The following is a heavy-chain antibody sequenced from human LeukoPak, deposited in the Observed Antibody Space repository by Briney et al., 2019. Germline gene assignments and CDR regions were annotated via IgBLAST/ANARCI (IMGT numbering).Heavy chain of an antibody. CDR3: ARNYYDSSAYYYFDY. Sequence: GGSLRLSCAASGFTVSNSYMNWVRQAPGKGLEWVSLIYSGGGTYYADSVKGRFTISRDNSKDTLYLQMNSLRAEDTTVYYCARNYYDSSAYYYFDYWGQGTLVTVSS. CDR2: IYSGGGT. V-gene: IGHV3-66*01. D-gene: IGHD3-22*01. CDR1: GFTVSNSY. J-gene: IGHJ4*02.